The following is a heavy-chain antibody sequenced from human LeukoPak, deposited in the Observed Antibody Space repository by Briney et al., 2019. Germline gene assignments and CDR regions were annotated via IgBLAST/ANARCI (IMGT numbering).Heavy chain of an antibody. Sequence: GGSPRLSCAASGFTFDDYAMHWVRQAPGKGLEWVSGISWNSGSIGYADSVKGRFTISRDNAKNSLYLQMNSPRAEDTALYYCAKGAGVYCSGGSCYSDYYYGMDVWGQGTTVTVSS. J-gene: IGHJ6*02. V-gene: IGHV3-9*01. D-gene: IGHD2-15*01. CDR3: AKGAGVYCSGGSCYSDYYYGMDV. CDR2: ISWNSGSI. CDR1: GFTFDDYA.